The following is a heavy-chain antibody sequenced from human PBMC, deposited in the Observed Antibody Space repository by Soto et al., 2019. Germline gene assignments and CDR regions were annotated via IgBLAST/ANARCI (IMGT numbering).Heavy chain of an antibody. Sequence: GGSLRLSCAASGFTFSNYALHWVRQAPGKGLEWVGDIKSNADGGATDYAAPVKGRFTVSRDDSRNTLYLQLNSLKTEDTAVYYCTTAPFSFITLPGTSFLIGMDVWGQGTTVTVSS. CDR1: GFTFSNYA. J-gene: IGHJ6*02. CDR3: TTAPFSFITLPGTSFLIGMDV. D-gene: IGHD3-10*01. CDR2: IKSNADGGAT. V-gene: IGHV3-15*01.